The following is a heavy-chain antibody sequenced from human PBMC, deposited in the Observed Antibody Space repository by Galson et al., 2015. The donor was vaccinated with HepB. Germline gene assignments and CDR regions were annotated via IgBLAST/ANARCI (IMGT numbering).Heavy chain of an antibody. V-gene: IGHV3-21*01. D-gene: IGHD5-18*01. CDR2: ISSSSSYI. CDR3: ASSGGYSYGSIGY. Sequence: SLRLSCTASGFTFSSYSMNWVRQAPGKGLEWVSSISSSSSYIYYADSVKGRFTISRDNAKNSLYLQMNSLRAEDTAVYYCASSGGYSYGSIGYWGQGTLVTVSS. J-gene: IGHJ4*02. CDR1: GFTFSSYS.